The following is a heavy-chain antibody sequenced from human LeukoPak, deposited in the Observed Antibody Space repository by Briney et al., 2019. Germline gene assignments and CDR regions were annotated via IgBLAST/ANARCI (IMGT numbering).Heavy chain of an antibody. V-gene: IGHV3-48*02. Sequence: PGGSLRLSCAASGFIFSDYSMNWVRQAPGKGLEWVSYISSSSSTIYYPDSVKGRFTISRDNAKNSLYLQMNSLSDEDTAVYYCARTIAAAGTVSGFDYWGQGTLVTVSS. D-gene: IGHD6-13*01. CDR3: ARTIAAAGTVSGFDY. CDR2: ISSSSSTI. CDR1: GFIFSDYS. J-gene: IGHJ4*02.